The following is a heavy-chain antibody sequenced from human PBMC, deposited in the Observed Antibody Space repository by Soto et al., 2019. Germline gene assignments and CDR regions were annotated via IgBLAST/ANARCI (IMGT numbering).Heavy chain of an antibody. J-gene: IGHJ6*02. D-gene: IGHD6-13*01. Sequence: QEQLVQSGAEVKKPGSSVKVSCKASGGTLSNYGISWVRQAPGQGLEWMGGIIPFFGTAKNAQKFQGRVTFTADDSTRTAYMKLSRLRSEDSAVYYCARASNIAAAGAMDLWGQGTTVTVSS. CDR2: IIPFFGTA. CDR1: GGTLSNYG. CDR3: ARASNIAAAGAMDL. V-gene: IGHV1-69*01.